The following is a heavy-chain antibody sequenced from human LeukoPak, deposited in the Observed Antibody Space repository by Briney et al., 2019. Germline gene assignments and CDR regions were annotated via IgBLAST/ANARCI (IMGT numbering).Heavy chain of an antibody. CDR1: GFTFSSYA. D-gene: IGHD5-18*01. J-gene: IGHJ4*02. CDR2: ISGSGGST. Sequence: QTGGSLRLSCAASGFTFSSYAMSWVRQAPGKGLEWVSAISGSGGSTYYADSVKGRFTISRDNSKNTLYLQMYSLRAEDTAVYYCAKDRGTAMVFDYWGQGTLVTVYS. CDR3: AKDRGTAMVFDY. V-gene: IGHV3-23*01.